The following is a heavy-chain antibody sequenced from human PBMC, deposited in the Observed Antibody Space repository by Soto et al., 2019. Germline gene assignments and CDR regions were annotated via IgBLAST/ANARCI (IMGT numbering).Heavy chain of an antibody. D-gene: IGHD6-19*01. CDR2: IYYSGST. V-gene: IGHV4-39*01. J-gene: IGHJ5*02. Sequence: SETLSLTCTVSGGSISSSSYYWGWIRQPPGKGLEWIGSIYYSGSTYYNPSLKSRVAISVDTSKNQFSLKLSSVTAADTAVYYCARGQWLVRLNWFDPWGQGTLVTVSS. CDR1: GGSISSSSYY. CDR3: ARGQWLVRLNWFDP.